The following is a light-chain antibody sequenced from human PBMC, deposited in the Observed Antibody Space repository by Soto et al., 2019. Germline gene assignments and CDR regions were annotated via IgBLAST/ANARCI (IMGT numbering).Light chain of an antibody. CDR2: SAS. CDR1: QTISTY. J-gene: IGKJ2*01. V-gene: IGKV1-39*01. Sequence: DIQMTQSPSSLSASVGDRLTITCRASQTISTYLNWYQHKPGTAPRVLIHSASTLQSGVPSRFSGRGSGTDFTLTISSLQPEDFTSYYCQQSYGIPYTFGQGTKLEIK. CDR3: QQSYGIPYT.